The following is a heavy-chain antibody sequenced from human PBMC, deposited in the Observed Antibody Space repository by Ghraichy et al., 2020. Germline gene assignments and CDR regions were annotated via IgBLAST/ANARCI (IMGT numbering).Heavy chain of an antibody. D-gene: IGHD6-19*01. V-gene: IGHV4-31*03. CDR1: GGSISSGGYY. J-gene: IGHJ6*02. CDR2: IYYSGST. Sequence: TLSLTCTVSGGSISSGGYYWSWIRQHPGKGLEWIGYIYYSGSTYYNPSLKSRVTISVDTSKNQFSLKLSSVTAADTAVYYCAREGIAVAGIDGMDVWSQGTTVTVSS. CDR3: AREGIAVAGIDGMDV.